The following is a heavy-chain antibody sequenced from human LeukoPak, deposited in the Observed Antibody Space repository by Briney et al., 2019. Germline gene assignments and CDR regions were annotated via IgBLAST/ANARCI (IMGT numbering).Heavy chain of an antibody. J-gene: IGHJ4*02. CDR3: AKDTGDFYLRYFDS. CDR1: GGSISSYY. CDR2: IYYTGTT. Sequence: SETLSLTCTVSGGSISSYYWTWIRQPPGKGLEFIGYIYYTGTTNYNPFLKSRVTISVDTSKNQFSLKLRSVTAADTAVYYCAKDTGDFYLRYFDSWGQGTLVTVSS. V-gene: IGHV4-59*01. D-gene: IGHD2/OR15-2a*01.